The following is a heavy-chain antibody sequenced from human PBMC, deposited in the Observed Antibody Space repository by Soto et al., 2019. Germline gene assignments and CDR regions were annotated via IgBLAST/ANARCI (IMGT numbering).Heavy chain of an antibody. CDR1: GFTFSSYA. D-gene: IGHD6-13*01. V-gene: IGHV3-23*01. CDR3: AKGDSSSWSNFDY. J-gene: IGHJ4*02. Sequence: GGSLRLSCAASGFTFSSYAMSWVRQAPGKGLEWVSAISGSGGSTYYADSVKGWFTISRDNSKNTLYLQMNSLRAEDTAVYYCAKGDSSSWSNFDYWGQGTLVTVSS. CDR2: ISGSGGST.